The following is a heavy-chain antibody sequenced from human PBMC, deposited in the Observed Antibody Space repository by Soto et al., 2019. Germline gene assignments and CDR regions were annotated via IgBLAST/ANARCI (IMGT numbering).Heavy chain of an antibody. J-gene: IGHJ4*02. Sequence: SETLSLTCTVSGDSISTADYYWNWIRQPPGKGLEWIGYIYYIGNTYYIPSLKSRVTISVDTSKNQISLKLNSVTAADTAVYYCARGIYSTSSFFDSWGPGTLVTVSS. CDR1: GDSISTADYY. D-gene: IGHD6-6*01. CDR2: IYYIGNT. CDR3: ARGIYSTSSFFDS. V-gene: IGHV4-30-4*01.